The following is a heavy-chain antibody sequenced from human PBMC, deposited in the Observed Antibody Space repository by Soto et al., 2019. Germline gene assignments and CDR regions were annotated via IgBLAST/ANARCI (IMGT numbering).Heavy chain of an antibody. CDR3: VRGEVTTDGRGGDYYGMDV. Sequence: QVQLVQSGAEVKKPGSSVKVSCKASGGTFSSYAISWVRQAPGQGLEWMGGIIPIFGTANYAQKFQGRVTITADESTSTAYMELSSLRSEDTAVYYCVRGEVTTDGRGGDYYGMDVWGQGTTVTVSS. D-gene: IGHD4-17*01. CDR2: IIPIFGTA. CDR1: GGTFSSYA. V-gene: IGHV1-69*01. J-gene: IGHJ6*02.